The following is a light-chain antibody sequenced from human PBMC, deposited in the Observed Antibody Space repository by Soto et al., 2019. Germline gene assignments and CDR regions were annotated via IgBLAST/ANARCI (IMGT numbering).Light chain of an antibody. J-gene: IGKJ4*01. CDR2: DAS. CDR3: HQRSNWPPT. CDR1: QSVSSN. V-gene: IGKV3-11*01. Sequence: ENVLTQSPATLSSSPGERATLSCRASQSVSSNLAWYQQKPGQAPRLLMYDASNRATGIPARFSGSGSGTDFTLTISSLQPEDFAVYFCHQRSNWPPTFGGGTKVDIK.